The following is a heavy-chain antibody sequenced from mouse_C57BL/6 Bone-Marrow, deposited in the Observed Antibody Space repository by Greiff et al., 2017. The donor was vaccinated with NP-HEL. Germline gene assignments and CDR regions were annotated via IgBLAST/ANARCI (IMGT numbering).Heavy chain of an antibody. V-gene: IGHV1-69*01. D-gene: IGHD2-2*01. CDR1: GYTFTSYW. J-gene: IGHJ4*01. CDR2: IDPSDSYT. CDR3: AAGDGYVYYAMDY. Sequence: QVQLQQPGAELVMPGASVKLSCKASGYTFTSYWMHWVQQRPGQGLEWIGEIDPSDSYTNYNLKFKGKSTLTVDKSSSTAYMQLSSLTSEDSAVYYCAAGDGYVYYAMDYWGQGTSVTVSS.